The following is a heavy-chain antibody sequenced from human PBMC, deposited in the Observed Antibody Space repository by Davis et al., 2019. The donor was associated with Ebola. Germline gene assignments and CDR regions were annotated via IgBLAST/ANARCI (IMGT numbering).Heavy chain of an antibody. D-gene: IGHD2-2*02. J-gene: IGHJ3*02. V-gene: IGHV5-10-1*01. CDR2: IDPSDSYT. CDR1: GYSFTSYW. Sequence: KVSCKGSGYSFTSYWISWVRQMPGKGLEWMGRIDPSDSYTNYSPSFQGHVTISADKSISTAYLQWSSLKASDTAMYYCARHDIVVVPAAISAGGAFDIWGQGTMVTVSS. CDR3: ARHDIVVVPAAISAGGAFDI.